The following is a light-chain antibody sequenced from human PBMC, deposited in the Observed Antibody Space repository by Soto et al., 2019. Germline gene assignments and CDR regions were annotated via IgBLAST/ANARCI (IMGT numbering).Light chain of an antibody. CDR3: QQYGSLPIA. V-gene: IGKV3-20*01. CDR1: QSVSSSY. J-gene: IGKJ5*01. Sequence: EIVLTQSPDTLSLSPGEGATLSCRASQSVSSSYLAWYHQRPGQAPRLLIYGSYSRATGIPDRFSGGGSGTDFTLTISRLEPEDFAVYYCQQYGSLPIAFGQGTRLEIK. CDR2: GSY.